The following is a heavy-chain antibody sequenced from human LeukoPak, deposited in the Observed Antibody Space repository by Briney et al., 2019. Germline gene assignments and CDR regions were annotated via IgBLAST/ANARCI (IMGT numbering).Heavy chain of an antibody. CDR1: GFTFSSCA. Sequence: GGSLRLSCAASGFTFSSCAMSWVRQAPGKGLEWVSGISASGGTTYYADSVKGRFTISRDNAKNSLYLQMNSLRAEDMALYYCAKGGYSSGWSISGDAFDIWGQGTMVTVSS. J-gene: IGHJ3*02. CDR2: ISASGGTT. D-gene: IGHD6-19*01. CDR3: AKGGYSSGWSISGDAFDI. V-gene: IGHV3-23*01.